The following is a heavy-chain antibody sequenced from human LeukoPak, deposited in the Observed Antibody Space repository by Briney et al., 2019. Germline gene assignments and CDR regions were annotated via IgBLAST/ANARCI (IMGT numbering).Heavy chain of an antibody. D-gene: IGHD5-18*01. CDR2: INPNSDVT. Sequence: ASVKVSCKASGYTFTGYYMHWVRQAPGQGLEWMGWINPNSDVTNYAQKFQGRVTMTRDTSISTAYMELSSLRSDDTAVYYCASSFAMVNYYYYYMDVWGKGTTVTVSS. J-gene: IGHJ6*03. CDR3: ASSFAMVNYYYYYMDV. V-gene: IGHV1-2*02. CDR1: GYTFTGYY.